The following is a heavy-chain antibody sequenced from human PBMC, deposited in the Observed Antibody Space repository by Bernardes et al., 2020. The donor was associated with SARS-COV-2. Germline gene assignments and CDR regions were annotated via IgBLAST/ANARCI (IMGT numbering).Heavy chain of an antibody. CDR2: ISSSGDKT. V-gene: IGHV3-23*01. CDR1: GFAFSSYV. CDR3: ARGRGINTYSACDY. Sequence: GGSLRLSCAVSGFAFSSYVMSWIRQAPGRGLEWVSVISSSGDKTYYAASVRGRFTISRDSSKNTLYLQMNSLGAEDTAVYYCARGRGINTYSACDYWGQGILVTVSP. D-gene: IGHD2-15*01. J-gene: IGHJ4*02.